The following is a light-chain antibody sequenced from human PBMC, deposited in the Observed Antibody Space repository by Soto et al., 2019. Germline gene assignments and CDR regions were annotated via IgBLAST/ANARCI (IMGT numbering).Light chain of an antibody. CDR1: QSISSW. CDR3: QQYKSFSRT. V-gene: IGKV1-5*03. J-gene: IGKJ1*01. CDR2: GAS. Sequence: DIQMTQSPSSLSASVVDRVTVACRASQSISSWLAWYQQKPGKAPKLLIYGASILENGVPSRFSGSGSGTEFTLTITSLQPDDFASYYCQQYKSFSRTFGQGTKVDIK.